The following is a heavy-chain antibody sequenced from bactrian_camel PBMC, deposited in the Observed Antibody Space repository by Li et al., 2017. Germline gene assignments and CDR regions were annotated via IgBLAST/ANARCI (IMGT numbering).Heavy chain of an antibody. CDR2: LWIGGATT. CDR1: RYTYKRNC. Sequence: VQLVESGGGSVQAGGSLTLSCAAGRYTYKRNCMGWFRQRPGKDREGVAVLWIGGATTTYADSVKGRFTIARDSAKNMLYLQMNTLKTEDTAVYYCVTQMDWVQLRYNYWGQGTQVTVS. D-gene: IGHD1*01. V-gene: IGHV3S1*01. J-gene: IGHJ4*01. CDR3: VTQMDWVQLRYNY.